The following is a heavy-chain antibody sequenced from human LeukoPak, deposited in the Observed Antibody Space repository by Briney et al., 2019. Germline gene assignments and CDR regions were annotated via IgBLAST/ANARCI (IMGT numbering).Heavy chain of an antibody. D-gene: IGHD6-13*01. J-gene: IGHJ4*02. V-gene: IGHV3-48*02. CDR1: GFTFSSYS. Sequence: GGSLRLSCAASGFTFSSYSMNWVRQAPGKGLEWVSYITSSSSTIYYADSVKVRFTISRDNAKNSLYLQMNSLRDEDTAVYYCASGYSSSHYRYYFDYWGQGTLVTVSS. CDR2: ITSSSSTI. CDR3: ASGYSSSHYRYYFDY.